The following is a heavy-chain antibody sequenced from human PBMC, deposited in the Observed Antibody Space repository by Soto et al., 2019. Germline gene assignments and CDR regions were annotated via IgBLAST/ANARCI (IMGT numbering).Heavy chain of an antibody. J-gene: IGHJ6*02. V-gene: IGHV4-59*01. CDR2: IYYSGST. D-gene: IGHD3-10*01. Sequence: SETLSLTCTVSGGSISSYYWSWIRQPPGKGLEWIGYIYYSGSTNYNPSLKSRVTISVDTSKNQFSLKLSSVTAADTAVYYCARDHYYGSGTDYYYGMDVWGQGTTVTVSS. CDR1: GGSISSYY. CDR3: ARDHYYGSGTDYYYGMDV.